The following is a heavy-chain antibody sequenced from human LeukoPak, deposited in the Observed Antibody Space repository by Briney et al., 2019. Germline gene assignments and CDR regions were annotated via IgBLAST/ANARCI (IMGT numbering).Heavy chain of an antibody. D-gene: IGHD5-12*01. J-gene: IGHJ4*02. CDR3: ARGHWGSSGYLILDY. CDR1: GGSISDYY. CDR2: MDYSGSA. V-gene: IGHV4-59*01. Sequence: SETLSLTCSVSGGSISDYYWSWIRLSPGTGLEWIGYMDYSGSAAYNPSLRGRVTISIDTSKKQFSLEVTSVTAADTAVYYCARGHWGSSGYLILDYWGQGTLVTVSS.